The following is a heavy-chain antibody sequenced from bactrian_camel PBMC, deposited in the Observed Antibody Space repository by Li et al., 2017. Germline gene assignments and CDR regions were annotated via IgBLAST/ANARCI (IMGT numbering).Heavy chain of an antibody. Sequence: VQLVESGGGSVQDGGSLTLSCEASGHNLRDRCVAWFRHVPGKQRKGIAAIYTDGGTYYAASVKGRFTISRDTAKNTMYLRMNSLTPDDSAMYYCAADFRTVVAGCTFYDYTYWGRGTQVTVS. J-gene: IGHJ4*01. CDR2: IYTDGGT. CDR3: AADFRTVVAGCTFYDYTY. CDR1: GHNLRDRC. D-gene: IGHD6*01. V-gene: IGHV3S53*01.